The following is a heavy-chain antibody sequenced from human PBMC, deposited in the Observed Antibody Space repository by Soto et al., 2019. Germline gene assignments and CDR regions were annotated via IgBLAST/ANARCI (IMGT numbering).Heavy chain of an antibody. J-gene: IGHJ6*03. D-gene: IGHD6-6*01. CDR3: ARGDSSSPNTPYYYYYYYMDV. CDR2: IIPILGIA. CDR1: GGTFSSYT. Sequence: GASVKVSCKASGGTFSSYTISWVRQAPGQGLEWMGRIIPILGIANYAQKFQGRVTITADKSTSTAYMELSSLRSEDTAVYYCARGDSSSPNTPYYYYYYYMDVWGKGTTVTVSS. V-gene: IGHV1-69*02.